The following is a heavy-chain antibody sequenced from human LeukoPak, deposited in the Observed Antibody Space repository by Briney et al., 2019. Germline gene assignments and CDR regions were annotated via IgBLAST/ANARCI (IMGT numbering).Heavy chain of an antibody. J-gene: IGHJ4*02. V-gene: IGHV4-34*01. CDR2: INHSGST. CDR3: ARLTSGQIDY. CDR1: GGSFSGYY. D-gene: IGHD1-26*01. Sequence: SETLSLTCAVYGGSFSGYYWSWIRQPPGKGLEWIGEINHSGSTNYNPSLKSRVTISVDTSKNQFSLKLSSVTAADTAVYYCARLTSGQIDYWGQGTLVTVSS.